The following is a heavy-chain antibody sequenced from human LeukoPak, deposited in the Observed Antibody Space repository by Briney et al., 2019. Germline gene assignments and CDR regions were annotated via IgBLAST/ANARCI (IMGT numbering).Heavy chain of an antibody. D-gene: IGHD3-10*01. CDR2: TIPILGIA. Sequence: ASVKVSCKASGGTFSSYAISWVRQAPGQGLEWMGRTIPILGIANYAQKFQGRVTITADKSTSTAYMELSSLRSEDTAVYYCARVGGSGSIIGYWGQGTLVTVSS. CDR3: ARVGGSGSIIGY. V-gene: IGHV1-69*04. CDR1: GGTFSSYA. J-gene: IGHJ4*02.